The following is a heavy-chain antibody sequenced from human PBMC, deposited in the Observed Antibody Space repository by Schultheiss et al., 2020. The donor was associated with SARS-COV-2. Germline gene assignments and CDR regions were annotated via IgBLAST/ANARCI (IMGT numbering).Heavy chain of an antibody. CDR1: GYSFTSYW. CDR2: IYPGDSDT. D-gene: IGHD5-12*01. CDR3: ARLLPANMVATKTYFDY. J-gene: IGHJ4*02. Sequence: GGSLRLSCKGSGYSFTSYWIGWVRQMPGKGLEWMGIIYPGDSDTRYSPSFQGQVTISADKSISTAYLQWSSLKASDTAMYFCARLLPANMVATKTYFDYWGQGTLVTVSS. V-gene: IGHV5-51*01.